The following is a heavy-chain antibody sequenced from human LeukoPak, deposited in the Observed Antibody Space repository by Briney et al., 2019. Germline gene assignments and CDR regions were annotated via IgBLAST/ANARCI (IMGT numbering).Heavy chain of an antibody. CDR3: ARIRYCSGGSCS. V-gene: IGHV4-34*01. D-gene: IGHD2-15*01. CDR2: ISHSGST. CDR1: GGSFSGYY. Sequence: ASETLSLTCAVYGGSFSGYYWSWIRQPPEKGLEWIGEISHSGSTNYNPSLKSRVTISVDTSKNQFSLRLSSVTAADTAVYYCARIRYCSGGSCSWGQGTLVTVSS. J-gene: IGHJ5*02.